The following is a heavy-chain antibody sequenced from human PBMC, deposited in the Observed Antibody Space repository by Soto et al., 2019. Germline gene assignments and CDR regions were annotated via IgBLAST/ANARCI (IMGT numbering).Heavy chain of an antibody. Sequence: LRLSCAASGFTFSSYSMSWVRQAPGKGLEWVSSISSSSSYIYYADSVKGRFTISRDNAKNSLYLQMNSLRAEDTAVYYCARDRSPYGDTDAFDIWGQGTMVTVSS. CDR2: ISSSSSYI. D-gene: IGHD4-17*01. CDR3: ARDRSPYGDTDAFDI. CDR1: GFTFSSYS. V-gene: IGHV3-21*01. J-gene: IGHJ3*02.